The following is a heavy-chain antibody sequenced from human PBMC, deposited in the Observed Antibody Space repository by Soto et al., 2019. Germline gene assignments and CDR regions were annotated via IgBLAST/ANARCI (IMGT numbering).Heavy chain of an antibody. CDR2: INPADSDI. J-gene: IGHJ4*02. CDR3: ARHQRDDASRKIDC. V-gene: IGHV5-51*01. D-gene: IGHD3-16*01. Sequence: EVQLVQSGTEVKKPGESLKISCQGSGYSFTSNWIGWVRQMPGKGLEWMGIINPADSDIKYSPSFQGQVTISADKSIGTAYLQWGSLKASDTAMYYCARHQRDDASRKIDCWGQGTLVTVSS. CDR1: GYSFTSNW.